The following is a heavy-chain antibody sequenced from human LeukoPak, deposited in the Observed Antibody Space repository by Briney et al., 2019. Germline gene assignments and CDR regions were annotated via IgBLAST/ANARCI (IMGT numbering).Heavy chain of an antibody. D-gene: IGHD5-12*01. Sequence: SETLSLTCTVSGGSISSSSYYWGWIRQPPGKGLEWIGEINQSGSTNYNPSLKSRVTISIDTSRDQFSLSLTSVTAADSALYWCARHRIQVWLRRGEFDPWGQGTLVTVSS. CDR1: GGSISSSSYY. J-gene: IGHJ5*02. CDR2: INQSGST. V-gene: IGHV4-39*01. CDR3: ARHRIQVWLRRGEFDP.